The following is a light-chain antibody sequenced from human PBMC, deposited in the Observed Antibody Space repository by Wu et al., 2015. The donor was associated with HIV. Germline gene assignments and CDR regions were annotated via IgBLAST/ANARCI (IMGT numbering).Light chain of an antibody. Sequence: EIVMTQSPATLSVSPGQRATLSCRASQSVSSNLAWYQQKPGQAPRLLIHGASTRATGIPARFSGSGSGTEFTLTISSLQSEDFAVYYCQQYNNWPRAFGQGPRW. CDR1: QSVSSN. J-gene: IGKJ1*01. CDR3: QQYNNWPRA. V-gene: IGKV3-15*01. CDR2: GAS.